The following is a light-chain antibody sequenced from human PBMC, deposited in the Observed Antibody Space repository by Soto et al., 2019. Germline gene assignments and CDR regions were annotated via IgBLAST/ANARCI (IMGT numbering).Light chain of an antibody. CDR1: QSLSINS. CDR2: GAS. J-gene: IGKJ3*01. CDR3: QQYDGSPLT. Sequence: EIVLTQSPGTLSLSPGERATLSCRASQSLSINSLAWYQQKPGQSPRLLVYGASTRDTGIPDRFRGSGSGTDFALTISSLEPEDFAMYYCQQYDGSPLTFGHGTKADIK. V-gene: IGKV3-20*01.